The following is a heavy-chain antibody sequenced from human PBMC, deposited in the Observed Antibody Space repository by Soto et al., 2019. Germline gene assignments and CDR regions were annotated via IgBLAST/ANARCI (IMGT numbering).Heavy chain of an antibody. CDR2: INHSGST. J-gene: IGHJ3*02. CDR3: ARGVAFDI. Sequence: QVQLQQWGAGLLKPSETLSLTCAVYGGSFSGYYWSWIRQPPGKGLEWIGEINHSGSTNYNPSRKSRVTISVDTSKNQFSLKLSSVTAADTAVYYCARGVAFDIWGQGTMVTVSS. V-gene: IGHV4-34*01. CDR1: GGSFSGYY.